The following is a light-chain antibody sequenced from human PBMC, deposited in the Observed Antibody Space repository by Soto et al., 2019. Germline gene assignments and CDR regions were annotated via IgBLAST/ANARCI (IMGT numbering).Light chain of an antibody. V-gene: IGKV1-5*01. Sequence: DIEMTQSPSCLSASVGDRVTITCRASQSINRWLAWYQQKPGKAPKLLIYDASNLQSGVPSRFSGSGSGTEFALTISSLQPEDFATYYCQQDTNYPLTFGPGTKVEIK. CDR3: QQDTNYPLT. CDR2: DAS. CDR1: QSINRW. J-gene: IGKJ1*01.